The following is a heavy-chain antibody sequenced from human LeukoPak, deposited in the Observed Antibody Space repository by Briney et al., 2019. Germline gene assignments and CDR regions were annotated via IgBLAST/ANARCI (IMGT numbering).Heavy chain of an antibody. Sequence: GASVKVSCKASGYTFTSYDINWVRQATGQGLEWMGWMNPNSGNTGYAQKFQGRVTMTRNTSISTAYMELSSLRSEDTAVYYCARVLTYYDFWSGYPSPRDAFDIWGQGTMVTVSS. CDR1: GYTFTSYD. D-gene: IGHD3-3*01. V-gene: IGHV1-8*01. CDR2: MNPNSGNT. CDR3: ARVLTYYDFWSGYPSPRDAFDI. J-gene: IGHJ3*02.